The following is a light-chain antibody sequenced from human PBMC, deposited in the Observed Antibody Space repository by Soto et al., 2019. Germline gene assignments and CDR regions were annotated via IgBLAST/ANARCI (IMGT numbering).Light chain of an antibody. Sequence: QSALTQPASVSGSPRQSIAISCTGTSSDVGGYNYVSWYQQHPGKTPNLVIYDVSNRPSGVSNRFSGSKSGNTASLTISGLQAEDEADYYCSSYTSSSTWVFGGGTKLTVL. CDR1: SSDVGGYNY. CDR2: DVS. CDR3: SSYTSSSTWV. V-gene: IGLV2-14*01. J-gene: IGLJ3*02.